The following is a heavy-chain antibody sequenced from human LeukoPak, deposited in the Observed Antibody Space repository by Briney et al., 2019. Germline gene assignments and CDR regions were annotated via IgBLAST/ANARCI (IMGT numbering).Heavy chain of an antibody. CDR3: ARGLLWFGKSYCYGMDV. J-gene: IGHJ6*02. CDR2: ISSSSSYI. V-gene: IGHV3-21*01. CDR1: GFTFSSYS. Sequence: GGSLRLSCAASGFTFSSYSMNWVRQAPGKGLEWVSSISSSSSYIYYADSVKGRFTISRDNAKNSLYLQMNSLRAEDTAVYYCARGLLWFGKSYCYGMDVWGQGTTVTVSS. D-gene: IGHD3-10*01.